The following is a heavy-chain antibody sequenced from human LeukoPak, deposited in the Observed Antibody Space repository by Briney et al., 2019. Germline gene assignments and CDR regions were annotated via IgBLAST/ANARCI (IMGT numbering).Heavy chain of an antibody. Sequence: PGGSLRLSCAASGFTFSSYSMHWVRQAPGKGLEWVAVISYDGSNKYYADSVKGRFTISRDNSKNTLYLQMNGLRAEDTAVYYCARDGTSCYLDYWGQGTLVTVSS. CDR1: GFTFSSYS. CDR3: ARDGTSCYLDY. V-gene: IGHV3-30*03. D-gene: IGHD2-2*01. J-gene: IGHJ4*02. CDR2: ISYDGSNK.